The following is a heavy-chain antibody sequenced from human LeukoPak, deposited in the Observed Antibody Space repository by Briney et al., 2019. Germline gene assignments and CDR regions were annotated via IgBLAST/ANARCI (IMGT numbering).Heavy chain of an antibody. V-gene: IGHV3-30*02. CDR2: IRYDGSNK. D-gene: IGHD3-10*01. Sequence: GGSLRLSCAASGFTFSSYGMHWVRQAPGKGLGWVAFIRYDGSNKYYADSVKGRFTISRDNSKNTLYLQMNSLRAEDTAVYYCAKDAKYGSGSYSLPAYFQHWGQGTLVTVSS. CDR3: AKDAKYGSGSYSLPAYFQH. J-gene: IGHJ1*01. CDR1: GFTFSSYG.